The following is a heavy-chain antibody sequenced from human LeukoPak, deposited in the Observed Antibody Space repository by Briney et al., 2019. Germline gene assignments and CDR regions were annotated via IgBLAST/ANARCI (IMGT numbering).Heavy chain of an antibody. D-gene: IGHD2-15*01. V-gene: IGHV1-46*01. Sequence: ASVKVSCKASGDSFTKYYMHGVRQAPGQELEWMGIINPSDGGTTYTQKFQGRVTMTTDTSTSTVNMELSSLRSEDTAVYYCAPSVRSGGSYYFDYWGQGTLVTVSS. J-gene: IGHJ4*02. CDR3: APSVRSGGSYYFDY. CDR2: INPSDGGT. CDR1: GDSFTKYY.